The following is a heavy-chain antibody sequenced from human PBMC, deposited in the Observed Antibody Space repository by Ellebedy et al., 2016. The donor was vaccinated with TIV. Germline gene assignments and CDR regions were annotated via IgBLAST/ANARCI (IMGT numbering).Heavy chain of an antibody. CDR2: IIPIFGTA. D-gene: IGHD3-22*01. V-gene: IGHV1-69*13. J-gene: IGHJ4*02. CDR1: GGTFSSYA. Sequence: ASVKVSCKASGGTFSSYAISWVRQAPGQGLEWMGGIIPIFGTANYAQKFQGRVTITADESTSTAYMELSSLRSEDTAVYYCAIPSYYYDSSGYYYGTYFDYWGQGTLVTVSS. CDR3: AIPSYYYDSSGYYYGTYFDY.